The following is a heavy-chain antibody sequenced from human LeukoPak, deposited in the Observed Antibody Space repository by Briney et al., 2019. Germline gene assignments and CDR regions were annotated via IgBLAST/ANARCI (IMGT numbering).Heavy chain of an antibody. CDR3: ATDYYDSSGYGNFDY. V-gene: IGHV1-2*02. CDR1: GYTFTGYY. D-gene: IGHD3-22*01. J-gene: IGHJ4*02. CDR2: INPNSGGT. Sequence: ASVKVSCKASGYTFTGYYMHWVRQAPGQGLEWMGWINPNSGGTNYAQKFQGRVTMTRDTSISTAYMELSRLRSDDTAVYYCATDYYDSSGYGNFDYWGQGTLVTVSS.